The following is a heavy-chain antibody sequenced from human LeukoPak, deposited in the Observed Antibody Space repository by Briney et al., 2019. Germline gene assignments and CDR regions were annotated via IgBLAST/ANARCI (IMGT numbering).Heavy chain of an antibody. CDR1: GFTFSNYW. CDR3: ARDKGTVTIFDC. D-gene: IGHD4-11*01. Sequence: GSLRLSCAASGFTFSNYWMSWVRQAPGKGLEWVANIKQDGSEKYYVDSVKGRFTISRDNAKNSLYLQMNSLRAEDTAVYYCARDKGTVTIFDCWGQGTLVTVSS. J-gene: IGHJ4*02. V-gene: IGHV3-7*01. CDR2: IKQDGSEK.